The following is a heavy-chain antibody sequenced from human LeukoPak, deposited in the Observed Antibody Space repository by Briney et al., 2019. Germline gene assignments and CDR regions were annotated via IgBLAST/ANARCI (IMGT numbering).Heavy chain of an antibody. J-gene: IGHJ3*02. Sequence: PGGSLRLSCAASGFTVSSNYMSWVRQAPGKGLEWVSVIYSGGSTYYADSVKGRFTISRDNSKNTLYLQMKSLRAEDTAVYYCARGDYGDPDAFDIWGQGTMVTVSS. CDR1: GFTVSSNY. CDR3: ARGDYGDPDAFDI. CDR2: IYSGGST. D-gene: IGHD4-17*01. V-gene: IGHV3-66*01.